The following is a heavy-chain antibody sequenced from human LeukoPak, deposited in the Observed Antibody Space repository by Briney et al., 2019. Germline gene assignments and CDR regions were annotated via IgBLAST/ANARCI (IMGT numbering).Heavy chain of an antibody. J-gene: IGHJ4*02. CDR3: ARVYSYGLAY. V-gene: IGHV4-61*01. CDR1: GGSVSSGSDY. Sequence: SETLSLTCTVSGGSVSSGSDYWSWIRQPPGKGLEWIGYIYYSGSTNYNPSLKSRVTISVDTSKNQCSLKLSSVTAADTAVYYCARVYSYGLAYWGQGTLVTVSS. D-gene: IGHD5-18*01. CDR2: IYYSGST.